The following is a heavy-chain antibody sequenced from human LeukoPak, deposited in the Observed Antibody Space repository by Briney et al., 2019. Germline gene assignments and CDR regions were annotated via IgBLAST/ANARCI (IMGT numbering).Heavy chain of an antibody. CDR1: GFRFSGYV. CDR3: AREDYSSGNPTIDH. J-gene: IGHJ4*02. CDR2: ISMSSSYM. D-gene: IGHD3-10*01. V-gene: IGHV3-21*01. Sequence: GGSLRLSCVASGFRFSGYVMKWVRQAPGKGLEWISTISMSSSYMYYADSVKGRFTISRDNAKNSLYLQMTSLRAEDAAVYYCAREDYSSGNPTIDHWGQGTLVTVSS.